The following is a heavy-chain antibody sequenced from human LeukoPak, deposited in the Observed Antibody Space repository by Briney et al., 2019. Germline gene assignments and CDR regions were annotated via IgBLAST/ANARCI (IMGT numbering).Heavy chain of an antibody. V-gene: IGHV3-48*03. D-gene: IGHD5-18*01. Sequence: GGSLRLSCAASGFTFSSYEMNWVRQAPGKGPEWVSCISTSGSTIHYADSVKGRFTISRDNARNSLYLQMNSLRAEDTAVYYCATDGPGYSFDHWGQGTLVTVSS. CDR1: GFTFSSYE. J-gene: IGHJ4*02. CDR2: ISTSGSTI. CDR3: ATDGPGYSFDH.